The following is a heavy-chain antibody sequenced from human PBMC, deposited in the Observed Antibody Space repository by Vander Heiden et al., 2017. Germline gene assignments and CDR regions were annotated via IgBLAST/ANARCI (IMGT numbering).Heavy chain of an antibody. D-gene: IGHD3-10*01. V-gene: IGHV3-21*01. CDR2: ISNGGTYI. CDR3: ARAETIADY. J-gene: IGHJ4*02. Sequence: EVQLVESGGGLVKPGGSLRLSCAASGFTLRSYYMNWVRQAPGKGLEWVSSISNGGTYIHYTDSVKGRFTISRDNAKNSLYLQMNSLRPEDTAVYYCARAETIADYWGQGTLVTVSS. CDR1: GFTLRSYY.